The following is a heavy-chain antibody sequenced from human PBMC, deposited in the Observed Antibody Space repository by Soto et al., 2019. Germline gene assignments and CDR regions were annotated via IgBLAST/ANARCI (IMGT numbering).Heavy chain of an antibody. CDR2: ISYDGSNK. V-gene: IGHV3-30-3*01. CDR1: GFTFSSYA. CDR3: ARESPFDSSGYSDY. D-gene: IGHD3-22*01. J-gene: IGHJ4*02. Sequence: PGGSLRLSCAASGFTFSSYAMHWVRQAPGKGLEWVAVISYDGSNKYYADSVKGRFTISRDNSKNTLYLQMNSLRAEDTAVNYCARESPFDSSGYSDYWGQGTLVTVSS.